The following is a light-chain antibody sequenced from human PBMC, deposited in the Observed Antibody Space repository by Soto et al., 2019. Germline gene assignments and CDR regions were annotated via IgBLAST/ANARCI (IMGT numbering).Light chain of an antibody. CDR3: AAWDDSLNGYV. CDR1: SSKNGSNT. CDR2: SNN. Sequence: QSALTQPPSASGTPGQRVTISCSGSSSKNGSNTVNWYQQLPGTAPKLLIYSNNQRPSGVPDRFSGSKSGTSASLAISGLQSEDEADYYCAAWDDSLNGYVFGTGTKVTVL. J-gene: IGLJ1*01. V-gene: IGLV1-44*01.